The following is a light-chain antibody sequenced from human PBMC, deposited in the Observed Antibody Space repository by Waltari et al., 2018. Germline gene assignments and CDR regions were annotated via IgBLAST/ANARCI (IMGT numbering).Light chain of an antibody. Sequence: LTQSPGTLSLSPGERATLSCSASQSISRYLAWYQQKPGQAPRLLIYGASTRATGIPDRFSGSGSGTDFSLTISGLEPEDSAVYYCQHHFRLPATFGQGTKVEIK. J-gene: IGKJ1*01. V-gene: IGKV3-20*01. CDR2: GAS. CDR1: QSISRY. CDR3: QHHFRLPAT.